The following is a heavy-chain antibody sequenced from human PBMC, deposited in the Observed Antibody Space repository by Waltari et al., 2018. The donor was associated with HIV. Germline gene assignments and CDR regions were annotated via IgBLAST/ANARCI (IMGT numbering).Heavy chain of an antibody. J-gene: IGHJ4*02. CDR2: INYSGST. CDR3: ARGRYYNGSPLPLDQ. V-gene: IGHV4-34*01. CDR1: GGSLSTYY. Sequence: QVQLQQWGAGLLKASETLSLTGAVSGGSLSTYYWSWIRQPPGKGLEWIGEINYSGSTNYNPSLKSRVTMSVDTAKKQFSLNLTSGTAADTAVYYCARGRYYNGSPLPLDQWGQGTLVTVSS. D-gene: IGHD3-22*01.